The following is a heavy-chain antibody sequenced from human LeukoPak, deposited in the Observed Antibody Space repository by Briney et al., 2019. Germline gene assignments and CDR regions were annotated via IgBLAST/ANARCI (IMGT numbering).Heavy chain of an antibody. V-gene: IGHV4-4*07. CDR1: GGSLSRYS. D-gene: IGHD3-10*01. CDR3: AREDGSGSSTPLDY. CDR2: IYASGST. J-gene: IGHJ4*02. Sequence: PSETLSLTCTVSGGSLSRYSWSWIRQPAGKGLEWIGHIYASGSTNFNPSLKSRVTMSVDTSKNQFSLRLSSVTAADTAVYYCAREDGSGSSTPLDYWGQGTLVTVSS.